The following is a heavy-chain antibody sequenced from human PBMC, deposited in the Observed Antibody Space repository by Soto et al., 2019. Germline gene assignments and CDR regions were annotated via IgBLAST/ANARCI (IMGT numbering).Heavy chain of an antibody. Sequence: PSQTLSLTCAISGDSVSSNSAAWNWIRQSPSRGLEWLGRTYYRSKWYNDYAVSVKSRITINPDTSKNQFSPQLNSVTPEDTAVYYCARDRGIAAAGGYYYYYMDVWGKGTTVTVSS. V-gene: IGHV6-1*01. CDR2: TYYRSKWYN. CDR3: ARDRGIAAAGGYYYYYMDV. CDR1: GDSVSSNSAA. D-gene: IGHD6-13*01. J-gene: IGHJ6*03.